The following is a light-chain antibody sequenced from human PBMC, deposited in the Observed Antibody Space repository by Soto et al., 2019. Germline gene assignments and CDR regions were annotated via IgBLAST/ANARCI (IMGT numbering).Light chain of an antibody. J-gene: IGLJ1*01. Sequence: QSALTQPASVSGSPGQSITIACTGTNSDVGAYDFVSWYRHHPGKAPQLIIFEVSNRPSGVSNRFSGSKSGNTASLTISGLQAEDETDYYCCSYSSRSTLVFGTGTKLTVL. V-gene: IGLV2-14*01. CDR3: CSYSSRSTLV. CDR2: EVS. CDR1: NSDVGAYDF.